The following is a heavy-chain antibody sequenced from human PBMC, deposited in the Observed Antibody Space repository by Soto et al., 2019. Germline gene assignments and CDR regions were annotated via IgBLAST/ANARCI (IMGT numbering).Heavy chain of an antibody. D-gene: IGHD6-19*01. CDR3: ARRISIAVAGTDWFDP. V-gene: IGHV5-10-1*01. CDR1: GYSFTSYW. CDR2: IDPSDSYT. J-gene: IGHJ5*02. Sequence: PGESLKISCKGSGYSFTSYWISWVRQMPGKGLEWMGRIDPSDSYTNYSPSFQGHVTISADKSISTAYLQWSSLKASDTAMYYCARRISIAVAGTDWFDPWGQGTLVTVSS.